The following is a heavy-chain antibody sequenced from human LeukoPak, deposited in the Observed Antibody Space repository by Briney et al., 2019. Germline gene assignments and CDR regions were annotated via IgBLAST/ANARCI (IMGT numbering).Heavy chain of an antibody. V-gene: IGHV3-20*04. Sequence: GGSLRLSCAASGFTFDDYGMSWVRQAPGKRLEWVSGINWNGGSTGYADSVKGRFTISRDNAKNSLYLQMNSLRAEDTALYYCARDALPYSSSWSNWFDPWGQGTLVTVSS. D-gene: IGHD6-13*01. J-gene: IGHJ5*02. CDR1: GFTFDDYG. CDR3: ARDALPYSSSWSNWFDP. CDR2: INWNGGST.